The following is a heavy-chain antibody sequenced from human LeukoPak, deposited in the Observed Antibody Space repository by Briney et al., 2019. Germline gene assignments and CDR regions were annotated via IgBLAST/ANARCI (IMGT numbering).Heavy chain of an antibody. Sequence: ASVKVSCKASGGTFSSYAISWVRQAPGQGLEWMGGIIPIFGTANYAQKFQGRVTITADESTSTAYMELSSLRSEDTAVYYCARDRGYCSGGSCSARPFDYWGQGTLVTVSS. CDR1: GGTFSSYA. D-gene: IGHD2-15*01. CDR2: IIPIFGTA. J-gene: IGHJ4*02. V-gene: IGHV1-69*13. CDR3: ARDRGYCSGGSCSARPFDY.